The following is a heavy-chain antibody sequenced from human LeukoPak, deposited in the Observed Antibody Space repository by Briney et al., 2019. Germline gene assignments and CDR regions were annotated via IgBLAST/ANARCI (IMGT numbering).Heavy chain of an antibody. D-gene: IGHD6-6*01. J-gene: IGHJ4*02. CDR2: ISYDECNR. V-gene: IGHV3-30*18. CDR3: PKDYEQLVEMYYCDY. CDR1: GFTLTSYG. Sequence: PVRGLRLSRVVSGFTLTSYGMHTVCPALGKGLERVAVISYDECNRYYADSVNERFTISRDNSKNTLHLQINSLRAEDTAVYYCPKDYEQLVEMYYCDYWGQGTLVTVSS.